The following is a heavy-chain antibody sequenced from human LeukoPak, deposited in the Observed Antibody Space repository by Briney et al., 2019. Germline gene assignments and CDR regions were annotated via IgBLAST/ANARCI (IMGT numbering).Heavy chain of an antibody. Sequence: SETLSLTCTVSGDSISSYYWSWIRQHPGKGLEWIGYIYYSGSTYYNPSLKSRVTISVDTSKNQFSLKLSSVTAADTAVYYCARTYYYDSSGYYHFDYWGQGTLVTVSS. CDR2: IYYSGST. J-gene: IGHJ4*02. V-gene: IGHV4-59*06. D-gene: IGHD3-22*01. CDR3: ARTYYYDSSGYYHFDY. CDR1: GDSISSYY.